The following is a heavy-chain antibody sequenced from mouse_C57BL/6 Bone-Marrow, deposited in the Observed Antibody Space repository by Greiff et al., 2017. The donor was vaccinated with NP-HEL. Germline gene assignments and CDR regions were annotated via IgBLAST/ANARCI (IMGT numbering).Heavy chain of an antibody. V-gene: IGHV5-12*01. J-gene: IGHJ1*03. CDR3: ARRGAYYGYFDV. CDR2: ISNGGGST. CDR1: GFTFSDYY. Sequence: EVKLVESGGGLVQPGGSLKLSCAASGFTFSDYYMYWVRQTPEKRLEWVAYISNGGGSTYYPDTVKGRFTISRDNAKNTLYLQMSRLKSEDTAMYYCARRGAYYGYFDVWGTGTTVTVSS. D-gene: IGHD3-1*01.